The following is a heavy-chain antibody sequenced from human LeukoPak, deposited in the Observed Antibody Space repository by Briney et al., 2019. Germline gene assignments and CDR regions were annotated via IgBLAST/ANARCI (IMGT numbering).Heavy chain of an antibody. CDR3: ARVNWNYNLPSNWFDP. Sequence: ASVKVSCKASGYTFTSYAMNWVRQAPGQGLEWMGWINTNTGNPTYAQGFTGRFVFSLDTSVSTAYLQISSLKAEDTAVYYCARVNWNYNLPSNWFDPWGQGTLDTVSS. V-gene: IGHV7-4-1*02. J-gene: IGHJ5*02. D-gene: IGHD1-7*01. CDR1: GYTFTSYA. CDR2: INTNTGNP.